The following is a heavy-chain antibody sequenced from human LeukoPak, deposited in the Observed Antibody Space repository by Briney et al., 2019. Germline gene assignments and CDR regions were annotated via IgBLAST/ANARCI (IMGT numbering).Heavy chain of an antibody. Sequence: PSETLSLTCTVSGGSISSSSYYWGRVRQPPGSGLEWIGSIYYSGILYYSPSLKSRVTISVDTSKNQFSLKLTSVTAADTAVYCCARAPIAVAGAGHEYFDYWGQGTLVTVSS. CDR3: ARAPIAVAGAGHEYFDY. V-gene: IGHV4-39*01. J-gene: IGHJ4*02. D-gene: IGHD6-19*01. CDR2: IYYSGIL. CDR1: GGSISSSSYY.